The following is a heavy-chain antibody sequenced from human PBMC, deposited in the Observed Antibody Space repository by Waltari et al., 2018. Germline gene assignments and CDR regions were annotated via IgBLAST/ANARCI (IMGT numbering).Heavy chain of an antibody. Sequence: EVQLLESGGGLVQPGGSLRLSCAASGFIFSSYAMAWVRQVPGKGLGWVSGIRGRGEYTSHADSGKGRFTISRDNAEDTLYLQMNSLRVEDTAVYFCAKGGIFDFSDYDYWGQGILVTVSS. CDR2: IRGRGEYT. V-gene: IGHV3-23*01. CDR3: AKGGIFDFSDYDY. D-gene: IGHD3-9*01. J-gene: IGHJ4*02. CDR1: GFIFSSYA.